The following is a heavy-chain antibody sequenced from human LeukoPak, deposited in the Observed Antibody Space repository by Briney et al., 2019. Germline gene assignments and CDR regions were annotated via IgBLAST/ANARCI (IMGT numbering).Heavy chain of an antibody. CDR2: IWYDGSNK. Sequence: GGSLRLSCAASGSTFSSYGMHWVRQAPGKGLEWVAVIWYDGSNKYYADSVKGRFTISRDNSENTLYLEMNSLRGEDTAVYYCARGDYDLSGSYHYGMDVWGQGTTVTVSS. V-gene: IGHV3-33*01. J-gene: IGHJ6*02. D-gene: IGHD3-10*01. CDR1: GSTFSSYG. CDR3: ARGDYDLSGSYHYGMDV.